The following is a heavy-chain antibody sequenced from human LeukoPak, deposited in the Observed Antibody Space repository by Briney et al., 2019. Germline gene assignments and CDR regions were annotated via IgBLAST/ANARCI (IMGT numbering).Heavy chain of an antibody. CDR2: IKQDGSGK. CDR1: GFTFSSYW. D-gene: IGHD5-24*01. V-gene: IGHV3-7*04. J-gene: IGHJ6*03. CDR3: ARVGENPFPMATGYYYYYMDV. Sequence: QTGGSLRLSCAASGFTFSSYWMSWVRQAPGKGLEWVANIKQDGSGKYYVDSVKGRFAISRDNAKNSLYLQMNSLRAEDTAVYYCARVGENPFPMATGYYYYYMDVWGKGTTVTVS.